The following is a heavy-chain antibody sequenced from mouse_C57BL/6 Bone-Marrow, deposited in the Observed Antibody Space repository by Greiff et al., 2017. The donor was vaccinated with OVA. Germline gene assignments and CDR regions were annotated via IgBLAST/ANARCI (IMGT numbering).Heavy chain of an antibody. CDR1: GYSITSGYY. D-gene: IGHD2-4*01. J-gene: IGHJ1*03. CDR3: ARGGYDYDRYFDV. CDR2: ISYDGSN. Sequence: ESGPGLVKPSQSLSLTCSVTGYSITSGYYWNWIRQFPGNKLEWMGYISYDGSNNYNPSLKNRISITRDTSKNQFFLKLNSVTTEDTATYYCARGGYDYDRYFDVWGTRTTVTVSS. V-gene: IGHV3-6*01.